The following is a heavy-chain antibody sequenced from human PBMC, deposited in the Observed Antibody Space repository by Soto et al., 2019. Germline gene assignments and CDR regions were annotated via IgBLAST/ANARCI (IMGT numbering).Heavy chain of an antibody. CDR3: ARGRVGATNWNWFDP. V-gene: IGHV4-34*01. J-gene: IGHJ5*02. CDR2: INHSGST. D-gene: IGHD1-26*01. CDR1: GGSFSDYY. Sequence: QVQLQQWGAGLLKPSETLSLTCAVYGGSFSDYYWNWIRQPPGKGLEWIGEINHSGSTNYNPSLKSRLTISVDTSKNHFSLNLSSVTAADTAVYSCARGRVGATNWNWFDPWGQGTLVTVSS.